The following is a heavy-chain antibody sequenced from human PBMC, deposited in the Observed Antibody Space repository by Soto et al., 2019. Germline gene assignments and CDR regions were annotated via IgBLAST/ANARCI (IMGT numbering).Heavy chain of an antibody. V-gene: IGHV1-46*01. CDR3: ARDLPRMATSGTTSGDGFDP. CDR1: GYTFSNYY. CDR2: INPSGGST. Sequence: QVQLVQSGAEVKKPGASVKVSCKASGYTFSNYYLHWVRQAPGQGLEWMGIINPSGGSTSYVQKIQGRVTMTRDTSTSTVYMELSSLRLDDTDVDYCARDLPRMATSGTTSGDGFDPWGQGTLVTVSS. J-gene: IGHJ5*02. D-gene: IGHD6-13*01.